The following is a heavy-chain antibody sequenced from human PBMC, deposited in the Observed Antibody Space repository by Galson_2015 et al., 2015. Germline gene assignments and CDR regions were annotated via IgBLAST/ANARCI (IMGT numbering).Heavy chain of an antibody. CDR2: ISSSSSTI. V-gene: IGHV3-48*01. CDR1: GFTFSSYS. D-gene: IGHD2-15*01. J-gene: IGHJ6*02. Sequence: SLRLSCAASGFTFSSYSMNWVRQAPGKGLEWVSYISSSSSTIYYADSVKGRFTNSRDNAKNSLYLQMNSLRAEDTAVYYCARDISAGNPDDYYYYGMDVWGQGTTVTVSS. CDR3: ARDISAGNPDDYYYYGMDV.